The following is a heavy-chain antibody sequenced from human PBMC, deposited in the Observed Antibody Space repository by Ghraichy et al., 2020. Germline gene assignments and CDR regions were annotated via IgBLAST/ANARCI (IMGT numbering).Heavy chain of an antibody. D-gene: IGHD6-19*01. V-gene: IGHV4-34*01. Sequence: SETLSLTCAVYGGSFSGYYWSWIRQPPGKGLEWIGEINHSGSTNYNPSLKSRVTISVDTSKNQFSLKLSSVTAADTAVYYCARVRYSSGWEDYWGQGTLVTVSS. CDR3: ARVRYSSGWEDY. CDR2: INHSGST. CDR1: GGSFSGYY. J-gene: IGHJ4*02.